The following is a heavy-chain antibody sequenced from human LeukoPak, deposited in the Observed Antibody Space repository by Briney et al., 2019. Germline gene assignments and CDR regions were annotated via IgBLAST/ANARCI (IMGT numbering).Heavy chain of an antibody. CDR1: GFTFSSYA. D-gene: IGHD5-18*01. J-gene: IGHJ5*02. Sequence: GGSLRLSCAASGFTFSSYAMSWVRQAPGKGLEWVSAISGSGRSTYYADSVKGRFTISRDNSKNTLSLQMNSLRGEDTAIYYCATYRQVLLPFEAWGQGTLVTVSS. CDR2: ISGSGRST. CDR3: ATYRQVLLPFEA. V-gene: IGHV3-23*01.